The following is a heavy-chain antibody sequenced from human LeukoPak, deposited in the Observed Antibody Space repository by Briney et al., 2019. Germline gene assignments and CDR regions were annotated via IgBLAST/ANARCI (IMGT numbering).Heavy chain of an antibody. CDR2: IYYSGST. J-gene: IGHJ4*02. D-gene: IGHD3-16*01. CDR3: ARCLGGRCDYFDY. V-gene: IGHV4-59*08. Sequence: SETLSLTCTVSGGSTSSYYWSWIRQPPGKGLEWIGYIYYSGSTNYNPSLKSRVTISVDTSKNQFSLKLSSVTAADTAVYYCARCLGGRCDYFDYWGQGTLVTVSS. CDR1: GGSTSSYY.